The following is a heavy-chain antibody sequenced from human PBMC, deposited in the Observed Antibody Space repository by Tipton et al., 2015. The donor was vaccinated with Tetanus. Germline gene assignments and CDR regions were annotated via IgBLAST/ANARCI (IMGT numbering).Heavy chain of an antibody. Sequence: AASGFTFSSYAMHWVRQAPGKGLEWVAVISYDGSNKYYADSVKGRFTISRDNSKNTLYLQMNSLRAEDTAVYYCASEGVVPAGELFGPWGQGTLVTVSS. CDR3: ASEGVVPAGELFGP. J-gene: IGHJ5*02. V-gene: IGHV3-30-3*01. CDR1: GFTFSSYA. D-gene: IGHD2-2*01. CDR2: ISYDGSNK.